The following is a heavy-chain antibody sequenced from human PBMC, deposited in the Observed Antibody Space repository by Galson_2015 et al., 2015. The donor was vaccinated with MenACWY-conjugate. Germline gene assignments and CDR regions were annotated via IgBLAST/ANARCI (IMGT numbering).Heavy chain of an antibody. CDR3: ARDPYHCFWSGSYTSRPRYGMDV. D-gene: IGHD3-3*01. Sequence: SLRLSCAASGFAFTDYYMNWVRQAPGKGLEWVSYTSSSGSQTNYADSVKGRFTISRDNAKNSLFLQMNSLGVEDTAVYYCARDPYHCFWSGSYTSRPRYGMDVWGQGATVTVSS. CDR1: GFAFTDYY. CDR2: TSSSGSQT. V-gene: IGHV3-11*06. J-gene: IGHJ6*02.